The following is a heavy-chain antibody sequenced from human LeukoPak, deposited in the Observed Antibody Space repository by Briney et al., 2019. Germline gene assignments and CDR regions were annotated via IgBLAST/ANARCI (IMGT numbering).Heavy chain of an antibody. V-gene: IGHV4-38-2*01. CDR2: IYHSGST. CDR3: ARVLNYYDRSGYYHEGYFDY. D-gene: IGHD3-22*01. CDR1: GYSISSGYY. Sequence: PSETPSLTCAVSGYSISSGYYWGWIRQPPGKGLEWIGSIYHSGSTYYNPSLKSRVTISVDTSKNQFSLKLNSVTAAADTAVYYCARVLNYYDRSGYYHEGYFDYWGQGTLVTVSS. J-gene: IGHJ4*02.